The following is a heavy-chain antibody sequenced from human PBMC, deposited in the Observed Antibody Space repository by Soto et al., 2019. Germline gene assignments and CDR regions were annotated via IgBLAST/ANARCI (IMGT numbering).Heavy chain of an antibody. J-gene: IGHJ6*02. CDR1: GGSISSGGYS. CDR3: ARVRAARHYYYYGMDV. CDR2: IYHSGST. Sequence: TLSLTCVVSGGSISSGGYSWSWIRQPPGKGLEWIGYIYHSGSTYHNPSLKSRVTISVDTSKNQFSLKLSSVTAADTAVYYCARVRAARHYYYYGMDVWGQGTTVTVSS. D-gene: IGHD6-6*01. V-gene: IGHV4-30-2*05.